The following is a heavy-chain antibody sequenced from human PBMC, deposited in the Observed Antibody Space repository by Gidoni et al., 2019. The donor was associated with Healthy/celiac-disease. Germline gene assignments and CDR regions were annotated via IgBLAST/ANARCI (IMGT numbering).Heavy chain of an antibody. CDR3: ARHVYYGSGSYYNGSPDYYYYYGMDV. V-gene: IGHV5-10-1*03. Sequence: EVQLVQSGAEVKKPGESLRISCKGSGYSFTSYWISWVRQMPGKGLEWMGRIDPRDSYTNYNPSFQGHVTISADKSISTAYLQWSSLKASDTAMYYCARHVYYGSGSYYNGSPDYYYYYGMDVWGQGTTVTVSS. D-gene: IGHD3-10*01. CDR2: IDPRDSYT. CDR1: GYSFTSYW. J-gene: IGHJ6*02.